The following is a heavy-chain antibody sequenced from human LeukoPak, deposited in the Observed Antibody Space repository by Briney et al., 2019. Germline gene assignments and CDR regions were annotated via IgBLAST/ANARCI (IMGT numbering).Heavy chain of an antibody. CDR3: ARGEGSSWYNMGY. V-gene: IGHV4-34*01. Sequence: PSETLSFTCAVYGGSFSGYNWSWLPKPPGKGLKWMGKINHSGSTNYNPSLKSRVTISVDTSKNQFSLKLSSVTAADTAVYYCARGEGSSWYNMGYWGQGTLVTVSS. CDR1: GGSFSGYN. J-gene: IGHJ4*02. D-gene: IGHD6-13*01. CDR2: INHSGST.